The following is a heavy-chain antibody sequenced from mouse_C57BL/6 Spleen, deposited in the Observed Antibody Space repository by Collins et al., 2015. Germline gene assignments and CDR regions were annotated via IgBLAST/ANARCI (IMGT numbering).Heavy chain of an antibody. Sequence: EVKLVESGGGLVQPGGSLRLSCATSGFTFTDYYMSWVRQPPGKALEWLGFIRNKANGYTTEYSASVKGRFTISRDNSQSILYLQMNTLRAEDSATYYCARDPYRYYFDYWGQGTTLTVSS. V-gene: IGHV7-3*02. CDR1: GFTFTDYY. D-gene: IGHD2-14*01. CDR2: IRNKANGYTT. CDR3: ARDPYRYYFDY. J-gene: IGHJ2*01.